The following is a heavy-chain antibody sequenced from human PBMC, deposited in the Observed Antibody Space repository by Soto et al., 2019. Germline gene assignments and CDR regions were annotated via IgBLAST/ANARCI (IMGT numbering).Heavy chain of an antibody. CDR2: ISRGRDYI. J-gene: IGHJ6*02. D-gene: IGHD1-26*01. Sequence: EVQLVESGGGLVKPGGSLRISCAASGFTFTSYSMNWVRQTPGKGLEWVSSISRGRDYIHYADSLKGRFTISRDNAKNPMYLQMNSLRDEDTAVYYCARVIGGYRSGNYYYYGMDVWGQGTTVTVSS. CDR1: GFTFTSYS. CDR3: ARVIGGYRSGNYYYYGMDV. V-gene: IGHV3-21*01.